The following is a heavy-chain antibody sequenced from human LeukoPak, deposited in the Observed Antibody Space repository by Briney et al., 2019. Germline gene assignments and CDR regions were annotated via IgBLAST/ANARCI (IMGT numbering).Heavy chain of an antibody. Sequence: VASVKVSCKASGYSFTSYAISWVRQAPGQGPEWMGWISPYNGDRRDAQKFQDRVTMTTDTSTTTAYMELRSLRSDDTAVYYCAAATTYYDSSGYYLEFDYWGQGTLVTVSS. V-gene: IGHV1-18*01. CDR2: ISPYNGDR. CDR1: GYSFTSYA. CDR3: AAATTYYDSSGYYLEFDY. D-gene: IGHD3-22*01. J-gene: IGHJ4*02.